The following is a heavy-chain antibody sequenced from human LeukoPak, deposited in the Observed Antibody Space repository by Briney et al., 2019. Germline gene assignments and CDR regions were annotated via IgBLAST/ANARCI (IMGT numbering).Heavy chain of an antibody. CDR3: ARQLVLRGSSGSYYPSLDY. D-gene: IGHD1-26*01. J-gene: IGHJ4*02. V-gene: IGHV4-34*01. Sequence: SETLSLTCAVYGGSFSGYYWSWIRQPPGKGLEWIGEINHSGSTNYNPSLKSRVTISVDTSKNQFSLKLSSVTAADTAVYYCARQLVLRGSSGSYYPSLDYWGQGTLVTVSS. CDR2: INHSGST. CDR1: GGSFSGYY.